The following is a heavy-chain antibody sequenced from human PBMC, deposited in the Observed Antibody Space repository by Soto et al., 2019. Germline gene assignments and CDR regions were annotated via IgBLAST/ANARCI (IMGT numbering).Heavy chain of an antibody. CDR1: GFTFSNYA. J-gene: IGHJ6*02. CDR3: AKDPDGYNYSGMDV. Sequence: EVQLLESGGGLVQPGGSLRLSCAASGFTFSNYAMNWVRQAPGKGLEWVSGISGGGGGTYYADSVKGRFTISRDNSRNTLYLQMTSLRAEETAVYYCAKDPDGYNYSGMDVWGQGTTVTVSS. V-gene: IGHV3-23*01. CDR2: ISGGGGGT. D-gene: IGHD5-12*01.